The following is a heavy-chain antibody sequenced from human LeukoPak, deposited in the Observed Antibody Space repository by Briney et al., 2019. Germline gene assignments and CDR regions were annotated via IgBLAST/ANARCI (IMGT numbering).Heavy chain of an antibody. CDR1: GGSISSGGYY. CDR3: ARAPDYGDYLYYYYGMDV. CDR2: IYHSGST. J-gene: IGHJ6*02. D-gene: IGHD4-17*01. Sequence: SETLSLTCTVSGGSISSGGYYWSWIRQPPGKGLEWIGYIYHSGSTYYNPSLKSRVTISVDTSKNQFSLKLSSVTAADTAVYYCARAPDYGDYLYYYYGMDVWGQGTTVTVSS. V-gene: IGHV4-30-2*01.